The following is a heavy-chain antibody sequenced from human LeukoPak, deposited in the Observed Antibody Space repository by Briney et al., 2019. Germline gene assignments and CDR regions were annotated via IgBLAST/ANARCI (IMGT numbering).Heavy chain of an antibody. Sequence: PSETLSHTCTESGDSTRSYFSCWIRHPLGERVEWIAHILGRGSTKNTPSLQRRVTTSMDTTKNTFALKLRSVTAATTAVYYCARQGGGGLASDWFDPWGQGTLVTVSS. CDR1: GDSTRSYF. D-gene: IGHD3-16*01. J-gene: IGHJ5*02. CDR2: ILGRGST. CDR3: ARQGGGGLASDWFDP. V-gene: IGHV4-59*08.